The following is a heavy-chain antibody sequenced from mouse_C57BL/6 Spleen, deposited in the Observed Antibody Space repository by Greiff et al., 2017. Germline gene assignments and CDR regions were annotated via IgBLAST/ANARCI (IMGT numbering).Heavy chain of an antibody. J-gene: IGHJ4*01. D-gene: IGHD2-3*01. CDR3: ARGYDGYYKDAMDY. Sequence: QVHVKQPGAELVKPGASVKMSCKASGYTFTSYWITWVKQRPGQGLEWIGDIYPGSGSTNYNEKFKSKATLTVDTSSSTAYMQLSSLTSEDSAVYYCARGYDGYYKDAMDYWGQGTSVTVSS. CDR2: IYPGSGST. V-gene: IGHV1-55*01. CDR1: GYTFTSYW.